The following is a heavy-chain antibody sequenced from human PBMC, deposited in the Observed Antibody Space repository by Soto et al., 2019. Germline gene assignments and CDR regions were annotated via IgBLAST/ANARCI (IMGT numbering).Heavy chain of an antibody. CDR2: IHPSGDT. V-gene: IGHV1-46*01. J-gene: IGHJ1*01. Sequence: ASVKVSCKASGYKFTTYFIHWVRQAPGQGLEWMGMIHPSGDTGYAQKFRGRVTMTIDTSTTTAYMELRNLTSEDTAVYFSVRGYCTTSPCSGDFQFWGRGXLVTVYS. D-gene: IGHD2-15*01. CDR1: GYKFTTYF. CDR3: VRGYCTTSPCSGDFQF.